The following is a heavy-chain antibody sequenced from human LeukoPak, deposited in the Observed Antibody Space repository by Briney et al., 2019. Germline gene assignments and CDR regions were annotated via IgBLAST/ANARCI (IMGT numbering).Heavy chain of an antibody. CDR2: FDPEDGET. D-gene: IGHD3-22*01. V-gene: IGHV1-24*01. Sequence: ASVKVSCKASGGTFSSYAISWVRQAPGKGPEWMGGFDPEDGETIYAQKFQGRVTMTEDTSTDTAYMELSSLRSEDTAVYYCATGDSSGYFYAFDIWGQGTMVTVSS. J-gene: IGHJ3*02. CDR3: ATGDSSGYFYAFDI. CDR1: GGTFSSYA.